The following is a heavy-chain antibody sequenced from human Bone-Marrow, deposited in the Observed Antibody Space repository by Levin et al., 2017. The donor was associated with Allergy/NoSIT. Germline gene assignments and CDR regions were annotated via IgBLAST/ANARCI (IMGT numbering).Heavy chain of an antibody. Sequence: GESLKISCAASGFTFSTYWMHWVRQAPGKGLVWVSRIQSNGKTNYADSVKGRFTIPRDNAKNTLHLQMNSLTVVDTAVYYCARDRFYSDSGSNFSWFDPWGQGTLVTVSS. D-gene: IGHD3-10*01. CDR1: GFTFSTYW. CDR3: ARDRFYSDSGSNFSWFDP. J-gene: IGHJ5*02. CDR2: IQSNGKT. V-gene: IGHV3-74*01.